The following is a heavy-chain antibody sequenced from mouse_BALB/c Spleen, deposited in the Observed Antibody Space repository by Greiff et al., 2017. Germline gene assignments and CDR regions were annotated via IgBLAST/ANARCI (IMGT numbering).Heavy chain of an antibody. CDR2: ISCYNGAT. V-gene: IGHV1-39*01. Sequence: EVQLQQSGPELEKPGASVKISCKASGYSFTGYNMNWVKQSNGKSLEWIGYISCYNGATSYNQKFKGKATFTVDTSSSTAYMQFNSLTSEDSAVYYCAGGGRGAMDYWGQGTSVTVSS. CDR1: GYSFTGYN. J-gene: IGHJ4*01. CDR3: AGGGRGAMDY.